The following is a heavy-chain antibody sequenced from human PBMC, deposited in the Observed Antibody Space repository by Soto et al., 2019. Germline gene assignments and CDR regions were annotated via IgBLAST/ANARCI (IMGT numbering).Heavy chain of an antibody. Sequence: SETLSLTCAVYGGSFSGYYWSWIRQPPGKGLEWIGEINHSGSTNYNPSLKSRVTISVDTSKNQFSLKRSSVTAADTAVYYCARTYYDILTGSEIDYWGQGTLVTVSS. CDR3: ARTYYDILTGSEIDY. V-gene: IGHV4-34*01. J-gene: IGHJ4*02. CDR2: INHSGST. D-gene: IGHD3-9*01. CDR1: GGSFSGYY.